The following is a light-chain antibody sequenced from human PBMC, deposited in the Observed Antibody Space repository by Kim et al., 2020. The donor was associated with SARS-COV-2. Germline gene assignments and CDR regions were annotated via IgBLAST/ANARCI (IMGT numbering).Light chain of an antibody. CDR1: QGIDSA. CDR2: DAS. V-gene: IGKV1D-13*01. Sequence: DRVTITCRASQGIDSAVAWYQQKPGKAPNLLIYDASILESGVPSRFSVSGCGTDFTLTISGLQVEDIATYYCQQFNDYPITFGQGTRLEIK. CDR3: QQFNDYPIT. J-gene: IGKJ5*01.